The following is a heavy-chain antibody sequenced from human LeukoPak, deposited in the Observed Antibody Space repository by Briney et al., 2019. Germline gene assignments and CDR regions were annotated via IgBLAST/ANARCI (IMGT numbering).Heavy chain of an antibody. D-gene: IGHD2-2*01. Sequence: SETLSLTCAVSGYSISSGYYWGWIRQPPGNGLEWIGSIYHSGSTHYNPSLKSRVTISVDTSKNQFSLKLNSVTAADTAVYYCARNGTNNYFDYWGQGTLVTVSS. CDR2: IYHSGST. CDR1: GYSISSGYY. J-gene: IGHJ4*02. V-gene: IGHV4-38-2*01. CDR3: ARNGTNNYFDY.